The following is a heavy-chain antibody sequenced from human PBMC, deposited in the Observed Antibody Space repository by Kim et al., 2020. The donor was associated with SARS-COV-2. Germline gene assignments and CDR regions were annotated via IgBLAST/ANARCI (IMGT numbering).Heavy chain of an antibody. CDR3: ARDPWSSRTGWFDP. V-gene: IGHV6-1*01. Sequence: AVSVKSRITITPDTSTNQCSLQMNSVTPEDTAVYYCARDPWSSRTGWFDPWGQGTLVTVSS. J-gene: IGHJ5*02. D-gene: IGHD6-13*01.